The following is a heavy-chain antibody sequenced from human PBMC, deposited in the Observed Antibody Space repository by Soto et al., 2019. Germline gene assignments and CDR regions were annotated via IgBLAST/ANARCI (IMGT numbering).Heavy chain of an antibody. CDR1: GGSISSYY. V-gene: IGHV4-59*01. CDR2: IYYSGST. J-gene: IGHJ4*02. D-gene: IGHD5-12*01. Sequence: QVQLQESGPGLVKPSATLSLTCTVSGGSISSYYGSWIRQPPGKRLEWIGYIYYSGSTHYNPSLKGRVTMSVDTSKNQFSLKLNSVTAADTAVYYCARYAGRYSGYAGPDFDYWGQGTLVTVSS. CDR3: ARYAGRYSGYAGPDFDY.